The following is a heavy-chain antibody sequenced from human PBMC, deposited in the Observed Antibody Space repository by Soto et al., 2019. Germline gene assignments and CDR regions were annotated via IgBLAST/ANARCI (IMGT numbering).Heavy chain of an antibody. Sequence: ASVKVSCKASGGTFSSYAISWVRQAPGQGLEWMGGIIPIFGTANYAQKFQGRVTITADESTSTAYMELSSLRSEDTAVYYCARDLEGIAAAYWFDPWGQGTLVTVSS. CDR3: ARDLEGIAAAYWFDP. D-gene: IGHD6-13*01. CDR2: IIPIFGTA. CDR1: GGTFSSYA. J-gene: IGHJ5*02. V-gene: IGHV1-69*13.